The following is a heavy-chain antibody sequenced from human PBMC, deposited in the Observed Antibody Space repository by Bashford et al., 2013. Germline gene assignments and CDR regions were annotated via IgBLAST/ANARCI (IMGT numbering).Heavy chain of an antibody. J-gene: IGHJ4*02. CDR3: ARPIERGGRGYSGYSIGY. D-gene: IGHD5-12*01. Sequence: GESLKISCKGSGYSFTSYWIGWVRQMPGKGLEWMGIIYPGDSDTRYSPSFQGQVTISADKSISTAYLQWSSLKASDTAMYYCARPIERGGRGYSGYSIGYWGQGTLVTVSS. CDR1: GYSFTSYW. CDR2: IYPGDSDT. V-gene: IGHV5-51*01.